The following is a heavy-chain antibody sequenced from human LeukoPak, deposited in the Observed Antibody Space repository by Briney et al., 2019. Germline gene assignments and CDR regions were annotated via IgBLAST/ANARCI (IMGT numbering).Heavy chain of an antibody. CDR2: INPNSGGT. V-gene: IGHV1-2*02. Sequence: AAPVKVSCKASGYTFTGYYMHWVRQAPGQGLEWMGWINPNSGGTNYAQKFQGRVTMTRDTSISTAYMELSRLRSDDTAVYYCARADYSNLYFDYWGQGTLVTVSS. CDR1: GYTFTGYY. D-gene: IGHD4-11*01. J-gene: IGHJ4*02. CDR3: ARADYSNLYFDY.